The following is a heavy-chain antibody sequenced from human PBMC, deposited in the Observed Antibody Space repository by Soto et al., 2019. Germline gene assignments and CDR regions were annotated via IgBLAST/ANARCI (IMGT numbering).Heavy chain of an antibody. CDR2: ISGSGVSK. CDR3: AKDRSPGATTWNVY. J-gene: IGHJ4*02. Sequence: PGGSLRLSCVVSGSIFSSSAMNWVRQAPGKGLEWVSTISGSGVSKYYADSVKGRFTISRDNSNNTVSLQMNSLRAEDAAVYYCAKDRSPGATTWNVYWGQGTLVTVSS. D-gene: IGHD1-26*01. CDR1: GSIFSSSA. V-gene: IGHV3-23*01.